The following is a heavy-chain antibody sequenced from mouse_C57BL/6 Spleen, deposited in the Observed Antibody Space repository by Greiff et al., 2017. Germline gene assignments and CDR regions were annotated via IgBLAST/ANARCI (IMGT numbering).Heavy chain of an antibody. CDR3: TTYYSNFDY. V-gene: IGHV14-4*01. J-gene: IGHJ2*01. CDR2: IDPENGDT. CDR1: GFNIKNTY. D-gene: IGHD2-5*01. Sequence: VQLKESVAELVRPGASVKLSCTASGFNIKNTYMHWVKQRPEQGLEWIGWIDPENGDTEYASKFQGKATITADTSSNTAYLQLSSLTSEDTAVYYCTTYYSNFDYWGQGTTLTVSS.